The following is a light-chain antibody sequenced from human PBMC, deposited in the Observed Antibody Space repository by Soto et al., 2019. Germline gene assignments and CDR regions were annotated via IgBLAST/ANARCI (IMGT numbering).Light chain of an antibody. CDR1: SSDVGGHDF. J-gene: IGLJ2*01. CDR3: SSYTSSSTLVL. CDR2: DVS. Sequence: QSALTQPASVSGSPGQSISISGTGTSSDVGGHDFVSWYQQYPGKAPKLMIYDVSNRPSGVSNRFFGSKSGNTASLTISGLQAEDEADYYCSSYTSSSTLVLFGGGTKLTVL. V-gene: IGLV2-14*01.